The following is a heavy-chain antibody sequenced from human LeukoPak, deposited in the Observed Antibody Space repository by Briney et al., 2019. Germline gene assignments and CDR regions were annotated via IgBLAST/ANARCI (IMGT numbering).Heavy chain of an antibody. CDR1: GYTFTGYY. V-gene: IGHV1-2*02. D-gene: IGHD2-2*01. Sequence: GASVKVSCKASGYTFTGYYMHWVRRAPGQGLEWMGWINPNSGGTNYAQKFQGRVTMTRDTSISTAYMELSRLRSDDTAVYYCARDSPYSEVVVPAASSYYWGQGTLVTVSS. J-gene: IGHJ4*02. CDR3: ARDSPYSEVVVPAASSYY. CDR2: INPNSGGT.